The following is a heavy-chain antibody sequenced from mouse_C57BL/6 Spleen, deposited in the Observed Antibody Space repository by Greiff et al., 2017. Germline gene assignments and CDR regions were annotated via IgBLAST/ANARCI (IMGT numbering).Heavy chain of an antibody. CDR3: SYYSNYFAY. Sequence: VQLKESGAELVRPGASVKLSCTASGFNIKDDYMHWVKQRPEQGLEWIGWIDPENGDTEYASKFQGKATITADTSSNTAYLQLSSLTSEDTAVYYCSYYSNYFAYWGQGTLVTVSA. V-gene: IGHV14-4*01. CDR1: GFNIKDDY. J-gene: IGHJ3*01. CDR2: IDPENGDT. D-gene: IGHD2-5*01.